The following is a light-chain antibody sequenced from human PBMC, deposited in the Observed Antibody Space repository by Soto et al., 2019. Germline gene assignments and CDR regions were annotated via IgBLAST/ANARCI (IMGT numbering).Light chain of an antibody. V-gene: IGKV1-5*03. J-gene: IGKJ1*01. CDR3: QHYHSYSEE. CDR2: KAS. CDR1: QTISSW. Sequence: DIQMTQSPSTLSGSVGDRVTITCRASQTISSWLAWYQQKPGKAPKLLIYKASTLKSGVPSRFSGSGSGTEFTLTIRSLQPDDFATYYCQHYHSYSEEFGQGTKVDIK.